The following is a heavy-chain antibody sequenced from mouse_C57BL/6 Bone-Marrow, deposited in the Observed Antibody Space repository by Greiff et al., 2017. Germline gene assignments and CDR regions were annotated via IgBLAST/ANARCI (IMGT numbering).Heavy chain of an antibody. CDR2: INPNNGGT. CDR1: GYTFTDYN. CDR3: AITTVVATLDFDY. V-gene: IGHV1-22*01. J-gene: IGHJ2*01. D-gene: IGHD1-1*01. Sequence: VQLQQSGPELVKPGASVKMSCKASGYTFTDYNMHWVKQSLGKSLEWIGYINPNNGGTSYNQKFKGKATLTVNKSSSTAYMELRSLTSEDSAVYYCAITTVVATLDFDYWGQGTTLTVSS.